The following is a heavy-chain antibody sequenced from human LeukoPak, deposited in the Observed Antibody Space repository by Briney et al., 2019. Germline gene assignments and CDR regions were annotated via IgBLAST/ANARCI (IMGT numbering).Heavy chain of an antibody. CDR1: GFTFSSYG. V-gene: IGHV3-30*18. J-gene: IGHJ4*02. CDR3: AKALNVAMVRGVITRDFDY. Sequence: GGSLRLSCAASGFTFSSYGMHWVRQAPGKGLEWVAVISYDGSNKYYADSVKGRFTNSRDNSKNTLYLQMNSLRAEDTAVYYCAKALNVAMVRGVITRDFDYWGQGTLVTVSS. CDR2: ISYDGSNK. D-gene: IGHD3-10*01.